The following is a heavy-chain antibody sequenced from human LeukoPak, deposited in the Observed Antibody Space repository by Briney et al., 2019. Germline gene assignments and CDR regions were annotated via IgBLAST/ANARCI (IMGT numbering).Heavy chain of an antibody. CDR2: ISSSSSYI. D-gene: IGHD6-13*01. CDR3: ARERIVAAGTWYFDY. J-gene: IGHJ4*02. CDR1: GFSFSSYV. Sequence: GGSXRLSCVASGFSFSSYVMNWVRQXPGKGLEWVSSISSSSSYIYYEDSGKGRFTISRDNAKNSLYLQMNSLRAEDTAVYYCARERIVAAGTWYFDYWGQGTLVTVSS. V-gene: IGHV3-21*01.